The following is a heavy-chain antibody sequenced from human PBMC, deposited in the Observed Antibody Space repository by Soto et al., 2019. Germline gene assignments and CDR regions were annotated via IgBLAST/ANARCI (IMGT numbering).Heavy chain of an antibody. CDR1: GFPFSNYA. V-gene: IGHV3-23*01. D-gene: IGHD5-18*01. Sequence: GGSLRLSCAASGFPFSNYAMSWVRQAPGKGLQWVSAIGASGGSTYYADSVKGRFTISRDNSKNTLYLQMNSLRADDTAVYYCANRDTSMVTRYYYGMDVWGQGTTVTV. J-gene: IGHJ6*02. CDR2: IGASGGST. CDR3: ANRDTSMVTRYYYGMDV.